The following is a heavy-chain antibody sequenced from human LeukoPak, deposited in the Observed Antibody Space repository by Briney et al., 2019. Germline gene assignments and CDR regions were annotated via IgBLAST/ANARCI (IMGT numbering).Heavy chain of an antibody. D-gene: IGHD3-22*01. V-gene: IGHV3-20*04. CDR2: ITWNGGYT. CDR1: EFYVGSNY. J-gene: IGHJ1*01. Sequence: GGSLRLSCAASEFYVGSNYMTWGPQAPGEGLEGVSGITWNGGYTGYADSVKGRFTISRDNAKNSLYLQMNSLRAEDTALYYCAGTYYYDSSDFYPEFFQQWGQGTLVIISS. CDR3: AGTYYYDSSDFYPEFFQQ.